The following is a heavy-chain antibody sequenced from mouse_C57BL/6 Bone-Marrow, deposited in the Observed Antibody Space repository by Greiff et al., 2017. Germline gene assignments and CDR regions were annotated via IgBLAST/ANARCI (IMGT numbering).Heavy chain of an antibody. D-gene: IGHD1-1*01. J-gene: IGHJ2*01. CDR3: ARRDYYGSSDY. V-gene: IGHV2-2*01. CDR2: IWSGGST. CDR1: GFSLTSYG. Sequence: VQLQQSGPGLVQPSQSLSITCTVSGFSLTSYGVHWVRPSPGKGLEWLGVIWSGGSTDYNAAFISRLSISKDNSKSQVFFKMNSLQADDTAIYYCARRDYYGSSDYWGQGTTLTVSS.